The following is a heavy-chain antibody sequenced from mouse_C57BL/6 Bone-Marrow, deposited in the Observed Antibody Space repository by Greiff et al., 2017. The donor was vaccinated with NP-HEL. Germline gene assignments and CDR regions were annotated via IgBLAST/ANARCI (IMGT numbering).Heavy chain of an antibody. CDR2: ISSGGSYT. D-gene: IGHD1-1*01. CDR1: CCTLILSF. Sequence: EVNLVESGGDLVKRGGARQLSLCGACCTLILSFISLLPPPPHTRLEWVATISSGGSYTYYPDSVKGRFTISRDNAKNTLYLQMSSLKSEDTAMYYCARGEVVRAMDYWGQGTSVTVSS. J-gene: IGHJ4*01. V-gene: IGHV5-6*01. CDR3: ARGEVVRAMDY.